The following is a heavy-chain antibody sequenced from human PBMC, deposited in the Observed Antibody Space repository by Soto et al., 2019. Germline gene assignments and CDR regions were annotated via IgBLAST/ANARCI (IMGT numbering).Heavy chain of an antibody. D-gene: IGHD6-25*01. CDR2: ISSSSSRI. CDR3: ARDPGIAAAGMDY. CDR1: GFSFNTYA. J-gene: IGHJ4*02. Sequence: EVQLVESGGGLIQPGGSLRLSCAASGFSFNTYAMNWVRQAPGKGLEWISYISSSSSRIYYADSVKGRFTLSGDNAKNSLYLQMNSLRAEDTAVYYCARDPGIAAAGMDYWGQGTLVTVSS. V-gene: IGHV3-48*04.